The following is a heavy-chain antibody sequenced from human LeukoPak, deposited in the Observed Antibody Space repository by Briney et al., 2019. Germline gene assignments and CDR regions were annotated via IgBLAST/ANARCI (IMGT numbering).Heavy chain of an antibody. Sequence: GESLNISCKGSGYSFTTYWIGWVRQMPGKGLEWMGIIYPGDSATRYSPPFQGQVTISADKSISTAYLQWSSLKASDTAMYYCASTTMVRGVISYFDSWGQGTVVTVSS. CDR1: GYSFTTYW. V-gene: IGHV5-51*01. CDR2: IYPGDSAT. D-gene: IGHD3-10*01. CDR3: ASTTMVRGVISYFDS. J-gene: IGHJ4*02.